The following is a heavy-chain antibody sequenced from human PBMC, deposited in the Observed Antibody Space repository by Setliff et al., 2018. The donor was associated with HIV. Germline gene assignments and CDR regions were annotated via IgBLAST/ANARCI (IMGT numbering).Heavy chain of an antibody. Sequence: GGSLRLSCAASGFTFDRYWMHWVRQAPGKGLVWVSRVNSDGSSKTYADSVKDRFTISRDNSKNTLYLQMNSVRAEDMAVYFCAKTCSGYDWSVDYWGQGTLVTVSS. CDR2: VNSDGSSK. CDR1: GFTFDRYW. J-gene: IGHJ4*02. D-gene: IGHD5-12*01. CDR3: AKTCSGYDWSVDY. V-gene: IGHV3-74*01.